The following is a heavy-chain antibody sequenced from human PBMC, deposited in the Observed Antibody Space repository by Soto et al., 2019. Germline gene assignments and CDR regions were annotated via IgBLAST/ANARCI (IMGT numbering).Heavy chain of an antibody. CDR1: GGTFSSYA. CDR3: ATRTAGIAVAGRHDAFDI. D-gene: IGHD6-19*01. V-gene: IGHV1-69*13. Sequence: SVKVSCKASGGTFSSYAISWVRQAPGQGLEWMVGIIPIFGTANYAQKFQGRVTITADESTSTAYMELSSLRSEDTAVYYCATRTAGIAVAGRHDAFDIWGQGTMVTVS. J-gene: IGHJ3*02. CDR2: IIPIFGTA.